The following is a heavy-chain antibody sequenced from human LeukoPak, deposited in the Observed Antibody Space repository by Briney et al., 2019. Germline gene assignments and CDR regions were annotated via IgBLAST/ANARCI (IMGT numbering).Heavy chain of an antibody. V-gene: IGHV4-4*09. J-gene: IGHJ5*02. CDR1: GGSIGSYY. D-gene: IGHD3-22*01. CDR2: SFPSGST. Sequence: SETLSLTCTVSGGSIGSYYWTWIRQPPGEGLQWIGYSFPSGSTNFNPSLKSRVTISIDTSKNLFSLKLTSVTAADTAVYYCARQYYYDSSGYWSLDPWGRGLLVTVSS. CDR3: ARQYYYDSSGYWSLDP.